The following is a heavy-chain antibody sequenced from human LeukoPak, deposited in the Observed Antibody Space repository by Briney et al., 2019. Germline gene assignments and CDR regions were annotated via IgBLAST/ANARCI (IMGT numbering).Heavy chain of an antibody. CDR2: IIPIFGTA. D-gene: IGHD2-2*01. CDR1: GYTFTSYA. Sequence: SVKVSCKASGYTFTSYAISWVRQAPGQGLEWMGGIIPIFGTANYAQKFQGRITITADESTSTAYMELSSLRSEDTAVYYCARSYCSSTSCHNWFDPWGQGTLVTVSS. V-gene: IGHV1-69*13. CDR3: ARSYCSSTSCHNWFDP. J-gene: IGHJ5*02.